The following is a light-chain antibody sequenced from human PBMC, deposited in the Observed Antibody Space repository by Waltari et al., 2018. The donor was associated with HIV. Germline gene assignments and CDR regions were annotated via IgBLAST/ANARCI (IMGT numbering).Light chain of an antibody. V-gene: IGLV1-40*01. Sequence: QSVLTQPPPASGAPGQRVTIPCTGSDSNLGAGYDVHWFQQFPGTAPNLLIYTNSNRPSGVPDRFSASKSGASASLAIAGLQVEDEADYYCQSYDSGLSGVIFGGGTKLTVL. CDR3: QSYDSGLSGVI. CDR1: DSNLGAGYD. J-gene: IGLJ2*01. CDR2: TNS.